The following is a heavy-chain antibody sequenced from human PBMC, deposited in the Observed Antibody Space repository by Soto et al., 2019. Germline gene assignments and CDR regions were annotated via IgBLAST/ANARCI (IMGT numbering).Heavy chain of an antibody. CDR2: INGGNGNT. Sequence: QVQLVQSGAEVXKTGASVKVSCKASGYTFITYAIHWVRQAPGQRLEWMGWINGGNGNTKYSQKFQGRVTITRDTSASTAYMELSSLRSEDTAVYYCARDNGSGSYYPFDYWGQGTLVTVSS. V-gene: IGHV1-3*01. J-gene: IGHJ4*02. CDR3: ARDNGSGSYYPFDY. D-gene: IGHD3-10*01. CDR1: GYTFITYA.